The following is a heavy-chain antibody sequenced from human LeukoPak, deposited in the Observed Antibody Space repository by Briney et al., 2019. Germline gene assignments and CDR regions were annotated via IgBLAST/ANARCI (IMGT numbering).Heavy chain of an antibody. CDR1: GFTVTSNY. Sequence: GGSLRLSCAASGFTVTSNYMSWVRQAPGKGLEWVSVIYSGGSTYYADSVKGRFTISRDNSKNTLYLQMNSLRAEDTAVYYCARDRPYYFDYWGEGTLVTVSS. J-gene: IGHJ4*02. V-gene: IGHV3-66*02. CDR3: ARDRPYYFDY. CDR2: IYSGGST.